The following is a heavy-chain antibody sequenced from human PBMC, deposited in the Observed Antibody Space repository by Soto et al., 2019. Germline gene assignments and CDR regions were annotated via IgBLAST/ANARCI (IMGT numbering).Heavy chain of an antibody. Sequence: ASETLSLTCAVYGGSFSGYYWSWIRQPPGKGLEWIGEINHSGSTNYNPSLKSRVTISVDTSKNQFSLKLSSVTAADTAVYYCARGRYYDFWSGYYTYYYYGMDVWGQGTTVTVSS. J-gene: IGHJ6*02. V-gene: IGHV4-34*01. D-gene: IGHD3-3*01. CDR2: INHSGST. CDR1: GGSFSGYY. CDR3: ARGRYYDFWSGYYTYYYYGMDV.